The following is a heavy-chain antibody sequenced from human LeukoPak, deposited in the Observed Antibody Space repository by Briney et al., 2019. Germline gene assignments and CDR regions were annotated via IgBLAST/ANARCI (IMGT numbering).Heavy chain of an antibody. Sequence: SVKVSCKASGGTFSSYAISWVRQAPGQGLEWMGRIIPILGIANYAQKFQGRVTITADKSTSTAYMELSSLRSEDTAVYYCARTTYYYDSSALGWGQGTLVTVSS. CDR1: GGTFSSYA. J-gene: IGHJ4*02. V-gene: IGHV1-69*04. D-gene: IGHD3-22*01. CDR2: IIPILGIA. CDR3: ARTTYYYDSSALG.